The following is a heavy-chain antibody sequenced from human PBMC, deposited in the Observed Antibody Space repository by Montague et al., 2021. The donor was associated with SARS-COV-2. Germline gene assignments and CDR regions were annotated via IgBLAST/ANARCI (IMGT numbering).Heavy chain of an antibody. D-gene: IGHD2-15*01. Sequence: SETLSFTCTVSGDSVKTNLYYWGWIRQPPGKGLEWIGNIYYTGTTYYNPSLKSRVTMSVDTSKNQFSLKLTSVTAADTAVYYCANADRCSSGSCYSPFDSWGQGSLVTVSS. CDR3: ANADRCSSGSCYSPFDS. J-gene: IGHJ4*02. CDR1: GDSVKTNLYY. CDR2: IYYTGTT. V-gene: IGHV4-39*01.